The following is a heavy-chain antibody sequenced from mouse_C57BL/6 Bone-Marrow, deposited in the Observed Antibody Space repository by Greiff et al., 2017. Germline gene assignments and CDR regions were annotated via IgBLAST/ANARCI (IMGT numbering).Heavy chain of an antibody. CDR1: GFTFSSYA. Sequence: DVKLVESGGGLVKPGGSLKLSCAASGFTFSSYAMSWVRQTPEKRLEWVATISDGGSYTYYPDNVKGRFTISRDNAKNNLYLQMGHLKSEDTAMYYCAREGAGDYWGQGTTLTVSS. CDR2: ISDGGSYT. V-gene: IGHV5-4*01. J-gene: IGHJ2*01. CDR3: AREGAGDY.